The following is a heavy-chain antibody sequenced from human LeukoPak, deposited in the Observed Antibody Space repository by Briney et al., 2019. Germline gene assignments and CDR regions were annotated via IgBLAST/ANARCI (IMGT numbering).Heavy chain of an antibody. Sequence: SSETLSLTCTVSGGSISSGGYYWSWIRQHPGKGLEWIGYIYYSGSTYYNPSLKSRVTISVDTSKNQFSLKLSSVTAADTAVYYCAREGPNHYYYYGMDVWGKGTTVTVSS. CDR3: AREGPNHYYYYGMDV. J-gene: IGHJ6*04. CDR2: IYYSGST. V-gene: IGHV4-31*03. CDR1: GGSISSGGYY.